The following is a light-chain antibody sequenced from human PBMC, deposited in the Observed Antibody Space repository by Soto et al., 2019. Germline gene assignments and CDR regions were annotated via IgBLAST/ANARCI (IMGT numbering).Light chain of an antibody. CDR2: DNN. CDR1: SSNIGNNY. CDR3: GTWDSSLSPGGV. Sequence: QSVLTQPPSVSAAPGQKVTISCYGSSSNIGNNYVSWYQQLPGTAPKLLIYDNNKRPSGIPDRFSGSKSGTSATLGITGLQTGDEADYYCGTWDSSLSPGGVFGTGTKLTVL. J-gene: IGLJ1*01. V-gene: IGLV1-51*01.